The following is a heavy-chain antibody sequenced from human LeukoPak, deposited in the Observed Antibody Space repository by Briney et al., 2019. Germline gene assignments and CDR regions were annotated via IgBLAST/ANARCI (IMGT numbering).Heavy chain of an antibody. D-gene: IGHD3-10*01. CDR3: AREVRYYYGSGPPGAFDI. CDR2: IYYSGST. J-gene: IGHJ3*02. Sequence: PSETLSLTCTVSGGSISSYYWSWIRQPPGKGLEWIGYIYYSGSTNYNPSLKSRVTISVDTSKNQFSLKLSSVTAADTAVYYCAREVRYYYGSGPPGAFDIWGQGTMVTVSS. CDR1: GGSISSYY. V-gene: IGHV4-59*01.